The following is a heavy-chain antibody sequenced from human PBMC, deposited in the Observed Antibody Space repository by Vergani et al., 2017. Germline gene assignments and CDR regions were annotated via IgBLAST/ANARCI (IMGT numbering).Heavy chain of an antibody. CDR2: IDWDDDK. CDR1: GFSLSTSGMC. V-gene: IGHV2-70*15. D-gene: IGHD3-3*01. CDR3: ARTSHYDQKMDV. J-gene: IGHJ6*02. Sequence: QVTLRESGPALVKPTQTLTLTCAFSGFSLSTSGMCVSWIRQPPGKALEWLARIDWDDDKYYTTSLKTRLTISKVTSKNQVVLRMTNMDPVDTATYYCARTSHYDQKMDVWGQGTTVTVSS.